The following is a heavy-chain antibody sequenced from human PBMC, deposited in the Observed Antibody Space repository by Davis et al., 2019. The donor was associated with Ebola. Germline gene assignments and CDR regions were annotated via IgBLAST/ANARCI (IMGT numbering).Heavy chain of an antibody. V-gene: IGHV3-23*01. Sequence: GESLKISCTDSVITFSSYAMTWVRQAPGKGLEWVSAISGSGGSTYYADSVKGRFTISRDNSKNTLYLQMNSLRAEDTAVYYCAKDILPNPATYFYYFDYWGQGTLVTVSS. CDR1: VITFSSYA. CDR2: ISGSGGST. CDR3: AKDILPNPATYFYYFDY. J-gene: IGHJ4*02. D-gene: IGHD2-15*01.